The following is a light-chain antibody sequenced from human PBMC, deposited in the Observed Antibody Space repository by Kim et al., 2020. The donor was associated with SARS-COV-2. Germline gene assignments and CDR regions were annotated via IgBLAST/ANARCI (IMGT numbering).Light chain of an antibody. J-gene: IGKJ4*01. CDR2: DAS. Sequence: YPGERATVSCRTSQNVSNNNVVWYQKKPGQAPRLLIDDASRRATGIPDRFSGSGSGTDFTLTISRLEPEDSAVYYCQQCSRSPLTFGGGTKVDIK. CDR3: QQCSRSPLT. V-gene: IGKV3-20*01. CDR1: QNVSNNN.